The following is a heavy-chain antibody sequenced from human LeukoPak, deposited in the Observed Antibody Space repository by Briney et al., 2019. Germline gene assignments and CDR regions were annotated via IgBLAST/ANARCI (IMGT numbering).Heavy chain of an antibody. CDR2: IYSGGST. J-gene: IGHJ4*02. V-gene: IGHV3-53*01. CDR1: GFTVSSNY. Sequence: GGSLRLSCAASGFTVSSNYMSWVRQAPGKGLEWVSVIYSGGSTYYADSVKGRFTISRDNSKNTLYLQMNSLRAEDTAVYYCARVDSSGWLHFDYWGQGTLVTVSS. D-gene: IGHD6-19*01. CDR3: ARVDSSGWLHFDY.